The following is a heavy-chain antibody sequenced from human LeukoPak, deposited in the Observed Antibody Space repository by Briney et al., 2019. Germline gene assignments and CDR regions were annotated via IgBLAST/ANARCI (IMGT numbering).Heavy chain of an antibody. Sequence: PGGSLRLSCAASGFTFSSYWMSWVRQAPGKGLEWVANIKQDGSEKYYVDSVKGRFTISRENAKNSLYLQMNSLRAEDTAVYYCARDLMGIAYRGAFYYWGQGTLVTVSS. CDR2: IKQDGSEK. J-gene: IGHJ4*02. CDR1: GFTFSSYW. CDR3: ARDLMGIAYRGAFYY. D-gene: IGHD6-13*01. V-gene: IGHV3-7*01.